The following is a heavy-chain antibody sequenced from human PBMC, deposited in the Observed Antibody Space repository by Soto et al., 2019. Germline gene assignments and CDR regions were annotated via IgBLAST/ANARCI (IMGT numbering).Heavy chain of an antibody. CDR2: ISWNSGDI. V-gene: IGHV3-9*01. CDR3: AKDNDLDRDAPFDY. D-gene: IGHD2-2*03. Sequence: EVQLVESGGGSVQPGRSLRLSCAASGFSFDDYGMHWVRQGPGKGLEWVSGISWNSGDIYYADSVKGRFTISRDNAKRSLYLQMNSLRTEDTALYYCAKDNDLDRDAPFDYWGQGILVTVSS. J-gene: IGHJ4*02. CDR1: GFSFDDYG.